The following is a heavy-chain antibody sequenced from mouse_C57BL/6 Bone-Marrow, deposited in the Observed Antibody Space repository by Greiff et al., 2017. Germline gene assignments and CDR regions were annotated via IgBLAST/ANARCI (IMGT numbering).Heavy chain of an antibody. CDR1: GYTFTSDW. CDR3: AGKFLLLREWYFDV. J-gene: IGHJ1*03. V-gene: IGHV1-55*01. CDR2: IYPGSGST. D-gene: IGHD1-1*01. Sequence: QVHVKQPGAELVKPGASVKMSCKASGYTFTSDWITWVKQRPGQGLEWIGDIYPGSGSTNYNEKFKSKATLTVDTSSSTAYMQLSSLTSEDSAVYYCAGKFLLLREWYFDVWGTGTTVTVSS.